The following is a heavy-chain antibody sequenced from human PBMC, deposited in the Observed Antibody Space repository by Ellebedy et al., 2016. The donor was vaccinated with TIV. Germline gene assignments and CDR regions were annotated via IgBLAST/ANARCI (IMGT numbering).Heavy chain of an antibody. V-gene: IGHV1-18*04. CDR3: ARDRDYDNYYYGLDV. Sequence: AASVKVSCKASGYTFTDYGISWVRQAPGQGLEWMGWVSVKNGRTSYAQKFQGRVTMTTDTSTRTGYMELRSLRAADTAVYYCARDRDYDNYYYGLDVWGQGTTVTVSS. D-gene: IGHD4-17*01. CDR2: VSVKNGRT. CDR1: GYTFTDYG. J-gene: IGHJ6*02.